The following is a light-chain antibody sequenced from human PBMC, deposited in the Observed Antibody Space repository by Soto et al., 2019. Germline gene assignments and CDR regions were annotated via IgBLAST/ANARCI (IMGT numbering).Light chain of an antibody. Sequence: DIQLTQSPSSLSASVGDRVTITCRASQSIDTYIHWYQEKPGKVPKLLIYAASSLASGVPSRFSGSGSGAVFTLTISSLQPEDFATYYCQQTYIAPRAFGQGTKV. CDR3: QQTYIAPRA. J-gene: IGKJ1*01. V-gene: IGKV1-39*01. CDR2: AAS. CDR1: QSIDTY.